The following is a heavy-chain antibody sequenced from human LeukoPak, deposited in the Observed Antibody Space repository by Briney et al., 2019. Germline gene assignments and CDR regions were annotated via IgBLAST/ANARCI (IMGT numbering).Heavy chain of an antibody. D-gene: IGHD5-12*01. J-gene: IGHJ4*02. CDR1: GFTFSSYW. CDR3: VAESYSGYDSIPLFDY. V-gene: IGHV3-74*01. Sequence: GGSLRLSCAASGFTFSSYWMHWVRQAPGEGLVWVSRINSDGSSTSYADSVKGRFTISRDNAKNTLYLQMNSLRAEDTAVYYCVAESYSGYDSIPLFDYWGQGTLVTVSS. CDR2: INSDGSST.